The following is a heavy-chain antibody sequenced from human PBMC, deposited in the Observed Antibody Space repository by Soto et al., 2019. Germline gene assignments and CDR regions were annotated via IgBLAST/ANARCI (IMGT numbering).Heavy chain of an antibody. CDR3: ARGLGRMPVGPYYGMDV. CDR2: ISSSSSTI. CDR1: GFTFSTYT. J-gene: IGHJ6*02. V-gene: IGHV3-48*02. D-gene: IGHD2-15*01. Sequence: EVQLVESGGGLVQPGGSLRLSCAASGFTFSTYTMNWVRQAPGKGLEWVSYISSSSSTIYYADSVKGRFTISRDNAKNSLYLQMNSLRDEATAVYYCARGLGRMPVGPYYGMDVWGQGTTVTVSS.